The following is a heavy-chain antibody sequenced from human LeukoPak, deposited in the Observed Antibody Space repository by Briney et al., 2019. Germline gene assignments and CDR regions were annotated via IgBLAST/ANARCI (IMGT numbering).Heavy chain of an antibody. V-gene: IGHV3-23*01. CDR1: GFTFSSYS. Sequence: QPGGSLRLSCAASGFTFSSYSMNWVRQAPGKGLEWVSAISATASNTYYADSVKGRFTISRDNSNSTLYLQMNSLRVDDTAVYYCARDWYNSLNYFDYWGQGSLVTVSS. D-gene: IGHD1-1*01. CDR2: ISATASNT. CDR3: ARDWYNSLNYFDY. J-gene: IGHJ4*02.